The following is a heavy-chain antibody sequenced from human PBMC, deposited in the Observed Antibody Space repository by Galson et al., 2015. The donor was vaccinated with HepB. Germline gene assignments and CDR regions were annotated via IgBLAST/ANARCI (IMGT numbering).Heavy chain of an antibody. D-gene: IGHD3-3*01. CDR3: ARDEGEYYDFWSGYYTRYYYYGMDV. J-gene: IGHJ6*02. Sequence: SLRLSCAASGFTFSSYWMSWVRQAPGKGLEWVANIKQDGSGKYYVDSVKGRFTISRDNAKNSLYLQMNSLRAGDTAVYYCARDEGEYYDFWSGYYTRYYYYGMDVWGQGTTVTVSS. CDR2: IKQDGSGK. V-gene: IGHV3-7*03. CDR1: GFTFSSYW.